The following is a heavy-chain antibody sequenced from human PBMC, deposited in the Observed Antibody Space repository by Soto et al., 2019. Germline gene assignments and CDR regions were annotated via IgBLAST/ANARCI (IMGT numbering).Heavy chain of an antibody. V-gene: IGHV3-23*01. Sequence: VGSLRLSCAASGFTFRTYAMGWVRQAPGKGLEWVSAITSGGTIYYADSVKGRFTISRDNSKNTLYLQMNSLRAEDTAVYYCAKDPAYCSSTTCYTYWYFDLWGRGTLVTVSS. CDR3: AKDPAYCSSTTCYTYWYFDL. CDR1: GFTFRTYA. CDR2: ITSGGTI. J-gene: IGHJ2*01. D-gene: IGHD2-2*02.